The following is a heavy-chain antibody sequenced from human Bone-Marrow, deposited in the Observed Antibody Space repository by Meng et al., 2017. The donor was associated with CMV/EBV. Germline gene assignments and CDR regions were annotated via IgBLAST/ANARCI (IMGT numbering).Heavy chain of an antibody. J-gene: IGHJ4*02. CDR2: INAYNRNK. CDR1: GYAFTSYG. Sequence: ASVKVSCKASGYAFTSYGISWVRQAPGQGLEWMGWINAYNRNKNYAQKFRGRVTMTTDTSTSTAYMELRSLRSDDTAVYYCARGAILGWDLLPDFDYWGQRTLVTVSS. D-gene: IGHD3-3*02. V-gene: IGHV1-18*01. CDR3: ARGAILGWDLLPDFDY.